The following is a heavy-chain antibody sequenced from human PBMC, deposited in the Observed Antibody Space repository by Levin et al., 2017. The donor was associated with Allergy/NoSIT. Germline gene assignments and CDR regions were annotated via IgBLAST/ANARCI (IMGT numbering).Heavy chain of an antibody. J-gene: IGHJ6*02. CDR3: ARGIGAGAHGMDV. D-gene: IGHD6-13*01. Sequence: PPGGSLRLSCAASGFTFSSYGMHWVRQAPGKGLQWVAVIWYDGSIQYYVDSVKGRFTISRDNSKNTLYLQMSSLRAEDTAVYYCARGIGAGAHGMDVWGQGTTVTVSS. V-gene: IGHV3-33*01. CDR2: IWYDGSIQ. CDR1: GFTFSSYG.